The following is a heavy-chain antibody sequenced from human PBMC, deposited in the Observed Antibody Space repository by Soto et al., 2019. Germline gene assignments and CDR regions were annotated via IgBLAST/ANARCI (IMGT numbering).Heavy chain of an antibody. Sequence: EVQLVESGGGLVKPGGSLRLSCAASGFTFSSYSMNWVRQAPGKGLEWVSYISSSSSYIYYADSVKGRFTISRDNAKNSLYLQMNSLRAEDPAVYYCARDQGAGGGNALDYWGQGTLGTVSS. CDR3: ARDQGAGGGNALDY. CDR1: GFTFSSYS. J-gene: IGHJ4*02. CDR2: ISSSSSYI. V-gene: IGHV3-21*01. D-gene: IGHD2-15*01.